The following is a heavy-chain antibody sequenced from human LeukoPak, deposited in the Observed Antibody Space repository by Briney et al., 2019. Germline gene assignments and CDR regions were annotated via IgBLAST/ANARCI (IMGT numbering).Heavy chain of an antibody. J-gene: IGHJ3*02. CDR1: GYTFTGYY. Sequence: ASVKVSCKASGYTFTGYYMHWVRQAPGQGLEWMGWINPNSGGTNYAQKFQGTVTMTRDTSISTAYMELSRLRSDDTAVYYCARPQTYYYDSSGYHAFDIWGQGTMVTVSS. D-gene: IGHD3-22*01. CDR2: INPNSGGT. V-gene: IGHV1-2*02. CDR3: ARPQTYYYDSSGYHAFDI.